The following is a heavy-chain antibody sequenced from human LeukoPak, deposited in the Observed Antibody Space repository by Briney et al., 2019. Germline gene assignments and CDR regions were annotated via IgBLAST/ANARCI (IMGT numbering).Heavy chain of an antibody. CDR1: GGCISSRSYY. Sequence: SETLALTCTVSGGCISSRSYYWCWIRQPPGKGLGWIGSIYCSVSTYYNPSLKSRVTISVDTSKNQFSLRLSSVTAADTAVYYCASLHYYDSTTGGDYFDFWGQGTLVTVSS. CDR2: IYCSVST. J-gene: IGHJ4*02. D-gene: IGHD3-22*01. V-gene: IGHV4-39*01. CDR3: ASLHYYDSTTGGDYFDF.